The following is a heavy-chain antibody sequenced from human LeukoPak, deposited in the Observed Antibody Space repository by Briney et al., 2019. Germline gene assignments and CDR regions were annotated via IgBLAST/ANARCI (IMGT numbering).Heavy chain of an antibody. J-gene: IGHJ4*02. CDR1: GFTFSGSA. V-gene: IGHV3-23*01. CDR2: ISGSGGDT. Sequence: GGSLRLSCAASGFTFSGSAMSWVRQAPGKGLEWVSAISGSGGDTYYADSVKGRFTISRDNSKSTLYLRVNSLRAEDTAVYYCAKVPYGSGWHYFDHWGQGTLVTVSS. CDR3: AKVPYGSGWHYFDH. D-gene: IGHD6-25*01.